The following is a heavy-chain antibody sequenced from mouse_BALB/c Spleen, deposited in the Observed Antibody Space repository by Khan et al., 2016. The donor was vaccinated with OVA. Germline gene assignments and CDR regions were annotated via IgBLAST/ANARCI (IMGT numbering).Heavy chain of an antibody. CDR3: GKHNYCPFAY. J-gene: IGHJ3*01. CDR2: INTGGDNI. V-gene: IGHV5-6*01. CDR1: GFTFSTYA. Sequence: EVELVESGGDLVKPGGSLKLSCAASGFTFSTYAMSWVRQTPDKRLEWVATINTGGDNIYYQDSVKGRFTISTDTAKHTLYLHMSSLRSEDTAMYYGGKHNYCPFAYWGQGTLVTGSA. D-gene: IGHD2-1*01.